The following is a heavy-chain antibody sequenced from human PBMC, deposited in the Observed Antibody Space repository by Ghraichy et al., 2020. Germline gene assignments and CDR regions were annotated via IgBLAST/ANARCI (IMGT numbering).Heavy chain of an antibody. CDR2: IKSKTDGGTT. CDR3: TTTRACSGCSCYLYYYYGMDV. D-gene: IGHD2-15*01. V-gene: IGHV3-15*01. J-gene: IGHJ6*02. CDR1: GFTFSNAW. Sequence: GESLNISCAASGFTFSNAWMSWVRQAPGKGLEWVGRIKSKTDGGTTDYAAPVKGRFTISRDDSKNTLYLQMNSLKTEDTAVYYCTTTRACSGCSCYLYYYYGMDVWGQGTTVTVSS.